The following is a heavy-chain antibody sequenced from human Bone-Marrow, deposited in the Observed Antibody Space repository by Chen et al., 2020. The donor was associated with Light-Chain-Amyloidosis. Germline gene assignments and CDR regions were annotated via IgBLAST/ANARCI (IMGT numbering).Heavy chain of an antibody. CDR3: ARVAGVVVLGP. CDR2: INHSGST. V-gene: IGHV4-34*01. D-gene: IGHD2-2*01. J-gene: IGHJ5*02. Sequence: QVQLQQWGAGLLKPSETLSLTCAVYVGSFSGYYWSWIRQPPGKGLEWIGEINHSGSTNYNPSLKSRVTISVDTSKNQFSLKLSSVTAADTAVYYCARVAGVVVLGPWGQGTLVTVSS. CDR1: VGSFSGYY.